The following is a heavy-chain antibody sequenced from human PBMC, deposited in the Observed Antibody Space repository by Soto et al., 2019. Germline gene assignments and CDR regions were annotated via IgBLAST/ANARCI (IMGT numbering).Heavy chain of an antibody. Sequence: GASVKVSCKASGGTFSSYAISWVRQAPGQGREWMGGIIPIFGTANYAQKFQGRVTITADESTSTAYMELSSLRSEDTAVYYCARARYYDSRGYYVSDAFDIWGQGTMVTVSS. CDR2: IIPIFGTA. V-gene: IGHV1-69*13. J-gene: IGHJ3*02. CDR3: ARARYYDSRGYYVSDAFDI. CDR1: GGTFSSYA. D-gene: IGHD3-22*01.